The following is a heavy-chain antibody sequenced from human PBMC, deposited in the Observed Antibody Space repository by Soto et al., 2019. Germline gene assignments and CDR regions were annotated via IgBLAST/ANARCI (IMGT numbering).Heavy chain of an antibody. J-gene: IGHJ5*02. V-gene: IGHV3-73*02. Sequence: EVQLVESGGGLVQPGGSLTLSCVASGFSFSDSTIYWVRQASGKGLEWVGRIRDRTTSYATGSAASVEGRFTVSRDDSKGTAFLPMNILRTVDTAVYFFLRSSGEGISRRRLDPGGQRTLVTVSS. CDR2: IRDRTTSYAT. D-gene: IGHD1-26*01. CDR3: LRSSGEGISRRRLDP. CDR1: GFSFSDST.